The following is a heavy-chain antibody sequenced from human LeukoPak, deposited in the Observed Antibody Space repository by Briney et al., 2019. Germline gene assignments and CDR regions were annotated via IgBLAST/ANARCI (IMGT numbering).Heavy chain of an antibody. CDR3: ARDLGQYYDTSDNWFDP. V-gene: IGHV3-20*04. CDR2: INWNGDRT. D-gene: IGHD3-22*01. Sequence: PGGSLRLSCAASGFMFDDYGMSWVRQAPGKGLEWVSGINWNGDRTIYADSVKGRFTISRDNAKNTLNLQMNSLRAEDTAVYYCARDLGQYYDTSDNWFDPWGQGTLVTVSS. CDR1: GFMFDDYG. J-gene: IGHJ5*02.